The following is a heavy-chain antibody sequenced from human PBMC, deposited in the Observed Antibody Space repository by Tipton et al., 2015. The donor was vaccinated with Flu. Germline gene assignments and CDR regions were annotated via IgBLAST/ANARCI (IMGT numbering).Heavy chain of an antibody. J-gene: IGHJ3*02. V-gene: IGHV4-59*01. CDR2: IYSSGST. CDR3: ARGYCSGGNCYNAFDI. CDR1: GGSFSGYY. Sequence: TLSLTCAVYGGSFSGYYWSWIRQPPGKGLEWIVYIYSSGSTNYNPSLKSRVTTSVDTSKNQFSLKLSSVTAADTAVYYCARGYCSGGNCYNAFDIWGQGTMVTVSS. D-gene: IGHD2-15*01.